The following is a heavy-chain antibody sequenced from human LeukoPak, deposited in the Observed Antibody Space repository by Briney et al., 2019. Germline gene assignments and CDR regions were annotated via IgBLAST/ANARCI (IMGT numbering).Heavy chain of an antibody. CDR2: INPNSGGT. Sequence: ASVKVSRKASGYTFTGYYMHWVRQAPGQGLEWMGWINPNSGGTNYAQKFQGRVTMTRDTSISTAYMELSRLRSDDTAVYYCARDDVIAAAANDAFDIWGQGTVVTVSS. CDR3: ARDDVIAAAANDAFDI. CDR1: GYTFTGYY. V-gene: IGHV1-2*02. J-gene: IGHJ3*02. D-gene: IGHD6-13*01.